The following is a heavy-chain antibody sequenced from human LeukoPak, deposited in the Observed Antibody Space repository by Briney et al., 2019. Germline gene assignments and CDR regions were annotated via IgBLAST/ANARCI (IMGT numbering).Heavy chain of an antibody. CDR2: IYTSGST. Sequence: SETLSLTCTVSGGSIRSYYWSWIRQPAGKGLEWIGRIYTSGSTDYNPSLKSRVTMSVDTSKNQFSLKLSSVTAADTAVYYCARFSLGIAVAGTGEAFDIWGQGTMVTVSS. D-gene: IGHD6-19*01. CDR1: GGSIRSYY. V-gene: IGHV4-4*07. CDR3: ARFSLGIAVAGTGEAFDI. J-gene: IGHJ3*02.